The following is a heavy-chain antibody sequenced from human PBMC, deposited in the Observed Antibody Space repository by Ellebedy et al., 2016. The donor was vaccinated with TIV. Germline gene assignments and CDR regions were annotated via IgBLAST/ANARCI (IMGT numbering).Heavy chain of an antibody. V-gene: IGHV4-39*01. Sequence: GSLRLSCTVSGDSISRSSYYWGWIQQPPGKGLEWIGSIYYTGSTDYNPSLKSRVAISADTSKNQFSLRLSSVTAADTAVYYCARWFGELLYVRWFDPWGQGTLVTVSS. CDR2: IYYTGST. D-gene: IGHD3-10*01. J-gene: IGHJ5*02. CDR3: ARWFGELLYVRWFDP. CDR1: GDSISRSSYY.